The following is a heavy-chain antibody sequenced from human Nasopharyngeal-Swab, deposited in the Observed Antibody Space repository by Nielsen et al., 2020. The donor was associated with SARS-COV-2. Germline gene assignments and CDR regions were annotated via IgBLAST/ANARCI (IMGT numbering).Heavy chain of an antibody. J-gene: IGHJ4*02. CDR3: ARRETIVGSFDY. Sequence: SETLSLTCTVSGGSISSYYWTWIRQSPGKGLEWIGYIYYSGSTDYNPSLKGRVTISVDTSKNQFSLKLNSVTAADTAVYYCARRETIVGSFDYWGQGTLVTVS. CDR1: GGSISSYY. CDR2: IYYSGST. D-gene: IGHD1-26*01. V-gene: IGHV4-59*08.